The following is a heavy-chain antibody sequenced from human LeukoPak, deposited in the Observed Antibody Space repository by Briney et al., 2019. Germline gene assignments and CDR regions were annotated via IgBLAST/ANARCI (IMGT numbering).Heavy chain of an antibody. J-gene: IGHJ4*02. Sequence: GGSLRLSCAASGFTFSSYWMHWLRQAPGKGLVGVTRINSDETNTSHADSVKGRLTIARDNATNTLYLQMNSLRAEDTAVYYCARVTGRRYSSSWTIFDYWGQGTLVTVSS. CDR1: GFTFSSYW. V-gene: IGHV3-74*01. CDR3: ARVTGRRYSSSWTIFDY. D-gene: IGHD6-13*01. CDR2: INSDETNT.